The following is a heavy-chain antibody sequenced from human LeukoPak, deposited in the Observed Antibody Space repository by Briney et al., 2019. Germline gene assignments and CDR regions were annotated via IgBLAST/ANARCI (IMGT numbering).Heavy chain of an antibody. J-gene: IGHJ5*02. D-gene: IGHD2-15*01. CDR1: GGSISSGSYC. V-gene: IGHV4-61*02. CDR2: IYTSGST. Sequence: PSETLSLTCTVSGGSISSGSYCWSWIRQPAGKGLEWIGRIYTSGSTNYNPSLKSRVTISVDTSKNQFSLKLSPVTAADTAVYYCASSCSGGSCYSPWFDPWGQGTLVTVSS. CDR3: ASSCSGGSCYSPWFDP.